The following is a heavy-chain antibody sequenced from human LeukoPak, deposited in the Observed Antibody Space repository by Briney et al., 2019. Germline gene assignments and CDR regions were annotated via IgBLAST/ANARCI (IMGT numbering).Heavy chain of an antibody. CDR3: VRDVYSSPPGWFDP. CDR1: GFTFSSYA. J-gene: IGHJ5*02. D-gene: IGHD6-13*01. CDR2: ISTNGGST. V-gene: IGHV3-64*01. Sequence: GGSLRLSCAASGFTFSSYAMHWVRQAPGKGLEYVSAISTNGGSTYYANHVKGRFTISRDNSKNTLDLQMGSLKAEDTAVYYCVRDVYSSPPGWFDPWGQGTLVTVSS.